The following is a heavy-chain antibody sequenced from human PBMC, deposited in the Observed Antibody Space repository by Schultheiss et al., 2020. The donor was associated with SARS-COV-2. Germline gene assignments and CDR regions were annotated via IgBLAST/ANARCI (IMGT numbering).Heavy chain of an antibody. J-gene: IGHJ3*02. D-gene: IGHD3-16*01. Sequence: GGSLRLSCAASGFTFSSYAMHWVRQAPGKGLEWVAVIWYDGSNKYYADSVKGRFTISRDNSKNTLYLQMNSLRAEDTAVYYCAREGGLDAFDIWGQGTMVTVSS. V-gene: IGHV3-30*04. CDR2: IWYDGSNK. CDR1: GFTFSSYA. CDR3: AREGGLDAFDI.